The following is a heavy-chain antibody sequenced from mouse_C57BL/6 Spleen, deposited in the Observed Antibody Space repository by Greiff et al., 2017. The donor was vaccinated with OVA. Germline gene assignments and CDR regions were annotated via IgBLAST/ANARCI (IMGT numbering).Heavy chain of an antibody. V-gene: IGHV2-9-1*01. Sequence: QVQLQQSGPGLVAPSQSLSITCTVSGFSLTSYAISWVRQPPGKGLEWLGVIWTGGGTNYNSALKYRLSISKDNSKSQVFLKMNSLQTDDTARYYCARKMGHGHYYLYAMDYWGQGTSVTVSS. CDR3: ARKMGHGHYYLYAMDY. J-gene: IGHJ4*01. D-gene: IGHD1-2*01. CDR2: IWTGGGT. CDR1: GFSLTSYA.